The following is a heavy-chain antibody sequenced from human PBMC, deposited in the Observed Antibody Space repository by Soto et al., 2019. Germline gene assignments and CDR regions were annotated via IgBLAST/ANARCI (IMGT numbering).Heavy chain of an antibody. Sequence: GGSLRLSCAASGFTFSSYWMSWVRQAPGKGLEWVANIKQDGSEKNYVDSVKGRFTISRDNAKNSLFLQMNSLTAEDTAAYYCARDQGCSSTRCYFYGMDVWGQGTTVTVSS. CDR1: GFTFSSYW. CDR2: IKQDGSEK. V-gene: IGHV3-7*01. J-gene: IGHJ6*02. D-gene: IGHD2-2*01. CDR3: ARDQGCSSTRCYFYGMDV.